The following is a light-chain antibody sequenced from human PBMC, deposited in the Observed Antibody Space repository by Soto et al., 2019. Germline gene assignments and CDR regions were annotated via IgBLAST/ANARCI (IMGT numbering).Light chain of an antibody. J-gene: IGKJ2*01. CDR3: QHHNNWPYT. V-gene: IGKV3-15*01. CDR1: QSVSSN. Sequence: EIVMTQSPATLSVSPEERATLSCRASQSVSSNLAWYQQKPGLAPRLLIYGASNRATGIPARFSGSGSGTEFTLTISSLQSEDFAVYYCQHHNNWPYTFGQGTKLEIK. CDR2: GAS.